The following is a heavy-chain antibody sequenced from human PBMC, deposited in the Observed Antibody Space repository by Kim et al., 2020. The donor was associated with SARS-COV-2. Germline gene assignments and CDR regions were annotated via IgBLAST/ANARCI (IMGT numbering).Heavy chain of an antibody. D-gene: IGHD1-1*01. Sequence: SVKVSCKASGFTFTSSAVQWVRQARGQRLEWIGWIVVGSGNTNYAQKFQERVTITTDMSTSTAYMELSSLRSEDTAVYYCAADLEKKAKYYYYYGMDVWGQGTTVTVSS. J-gene: IGHJ6*02. CDR1: GFTFTSSA. CDR2: IVVGSGNT. V-gene: IGHV1-58*01. CDR3: AADLEKKAKYYYYYGMDV.